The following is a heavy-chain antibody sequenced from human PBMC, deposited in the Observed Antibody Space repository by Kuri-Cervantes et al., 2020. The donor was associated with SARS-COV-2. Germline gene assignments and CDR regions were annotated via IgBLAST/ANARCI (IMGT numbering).Heavy chain of an antibody. CDR2: INWNGGST. J-gene: IGHJ6*03. CDR1: GFTFDDYG. V-gene: IGHV3-20*04. Sequence: GGSLRLSCAASGFTFDDYGMSWVRQAPGKGLEWVSGINWNGGSTGYADSVKGRFTISRDNAKNSLYLQMNSLRAEDTALYYCARVFRGGSYYYYYYMDVWGKGTTVTVSS. D-gene: IGHD1-26*01. CDR3: ARVFRGGSYYYYYYMDV.